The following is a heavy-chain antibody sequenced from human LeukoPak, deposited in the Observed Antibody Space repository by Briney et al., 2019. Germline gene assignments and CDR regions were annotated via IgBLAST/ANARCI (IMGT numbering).Heavy chain of an antibody. Sequence: PGGSLRLSCAASGFTFSGYGMHWVRQAPGKGLEYVSAISSNGGGTYYANSVKGRFTISRDNSKNTLYLQMGSLRAEDTAVYFCAADIGGVNYWGQGTLVTVSS. D-gene: IGHD2-21*01. CDR1: GFTFSGYG. V-gene: IGHV3-64*01. J-gene: IGHJ4*02. CDR2: ISSNGGGT. CDR3: AADIGGVNY.